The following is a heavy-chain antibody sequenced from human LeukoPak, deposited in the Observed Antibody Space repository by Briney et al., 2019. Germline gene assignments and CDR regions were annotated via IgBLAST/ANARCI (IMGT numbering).Heavy chain of an antibody. CDR2: INPNSGGT. D-gene: IGHD3-3*01. V-gene: IGHV1-2*02. J-gene: IGHJ4*02. CDR3: ARGGNFWSGYYSSTSILDY. CDR1: GYTFTSYY. Sequence: ASVKVSCKASGYTFTSYYMHWVRQAPGQGLEWMGWINPNSGGTNYAQKFQGRVTMTRDTSISTAYMELSRLRSDDTAVYYCARGGNFWSGYYSSTSILDYWGQGTLVTVSS.